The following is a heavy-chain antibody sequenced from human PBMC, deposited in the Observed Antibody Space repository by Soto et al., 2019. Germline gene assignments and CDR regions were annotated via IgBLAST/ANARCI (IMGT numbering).Heavy chain of an antibody. CDR3: AKVHYYDSSGPDDY. J-gene: IGHJ4*02. V-gene: IGHV3-30*18. D-gene: IGHD3-22*01. CDR1: EFTFSSYG. CDR2: ISYDGSNK. Sequence: QVQLVESGGGVVQPGRSLRLSCAASEFTFSSYGMHWVRQAPGKGLEWVAVISYDGSNKYYADSVKGRFTISRDNSKNTLYLQMNSLRAEDTAVYYCAKVHYYDSSGPDDYWGQGTLVTVSS.